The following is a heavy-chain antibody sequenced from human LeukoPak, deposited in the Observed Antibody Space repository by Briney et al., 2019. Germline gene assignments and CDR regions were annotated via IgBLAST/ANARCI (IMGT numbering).Heavy chain of an antibody. CDR3: AXGRHTVTY. J-gene: IGHJ4*02. Sequence: GSLRLSCASSGFTFSDNYMSWIRQAPGKGLEWVSYISSSGSSIFYADSVKGRFTLSRDNAKNSLYLQMNSLRAEDTAVYYYAXGRHTVTYWGQGTLVTVSS. CDR2: ISSSGSSI. V-gene: IGHV3-11*01. D-gene: IGHD4-11*01. CDR1: GFTFSDNY.